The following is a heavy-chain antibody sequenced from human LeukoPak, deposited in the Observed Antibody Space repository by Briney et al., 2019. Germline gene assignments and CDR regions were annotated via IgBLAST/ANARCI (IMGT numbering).Heavy chain of an antibody. V-gene: IGHV1-18*01. CDR1: NYSFINYG. D-gene: IGHD3-22*01. Sequence: GASVKVSCKAGNYSFINYGLTWVRQAPGQRLVSMGWISTYSGDTNYAQNFQGRVTLTRDTSTSTAYMDLNNLTPDDTAVYYCARVEYSSGRGDYWGQGTLVTVSS. CDR3: ARVEYSSGRGDY. CDR2: ISTYSGDT. J-gene: IGHJ4*02.